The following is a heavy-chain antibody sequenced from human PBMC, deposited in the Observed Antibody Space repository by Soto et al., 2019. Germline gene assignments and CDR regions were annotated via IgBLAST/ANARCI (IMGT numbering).Heavy chain of an antibody. CDR3: ASLSYGGYVLS. J-gene: IGHJ4*02. CDR2: IYYSGST. Sequence: SETLSLTCTVSGGSISSNYWTWIRQPPGKGLEWIGYIYYSGSTNYNPSLKSRVTISVDTSKNQFSLKLSSVTAADTAVYYCASLSYGGYVLSWGQGTLVTVSS. V-gene: IGHV4-59*01. CDR1: GGSISSNY. D-gene: IGHD5-12*01.